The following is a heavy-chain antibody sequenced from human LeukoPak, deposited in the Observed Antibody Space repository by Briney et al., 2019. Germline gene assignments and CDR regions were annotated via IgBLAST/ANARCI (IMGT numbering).Heavy chain of an antibody. J-gene: IGHJ4*02. Sequence: SETLSLTCTVSGGSISSHYWRWIRQPPGKGLEWIGEINHSGSTNYNPSLKSRVTISVDTSKNQFSLKLSSVTAADTAVYYCASYDSSGYYYDYWGQGTLVTVSS. CDR1: GGSISSHY. D-gene: IGHD3-22*01. CDR2: INHSGST. CDR3: ASYDSSGYYYDY. V-gene: IGHV4-34*01.